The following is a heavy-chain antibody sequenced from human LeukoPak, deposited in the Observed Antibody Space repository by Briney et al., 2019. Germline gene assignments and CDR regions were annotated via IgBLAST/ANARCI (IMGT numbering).Heavy chain of an antibody. Sequence: SCKASGYTFSGHYLHWVRQAPGKGLEWVAVIWYDGSNKYYADSVKGRFTISRDNSKNTLYLQMNSLRAEDTAVYYCARERLRFLEWFYGMDVWGQGTTVTVSS. CDR3: ARERLRFLEWFYGMDV. D-gene: IGHD3-3*01. V-gene: IGHV3-33*08. J-gene: IGHJ6*02. CDR2: IWYDGSNK. CDR1: GYTFSGHY.